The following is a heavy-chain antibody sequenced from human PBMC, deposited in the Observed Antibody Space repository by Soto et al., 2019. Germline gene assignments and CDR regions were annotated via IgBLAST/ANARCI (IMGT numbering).Heavy chain of an antibody. D-gene: IGHD3-22*01. V-gene: IGHV3-53*01. CDR1: GFTVSSNY. CDR2: IYSGGST. CDR3: ASHYYDSSGYYYAP. Sequence: GGSLRLSCAASGFTVSSNYMSWVRQAPGKGLEWVSVIYSGGSTYYADSVKGRFAISRDNSKNTLYLQMNSLRAEDTAVYYCASHYYDSSGYYYAPWGQGTLVTVSS. J-gene: IGHJ5*02.